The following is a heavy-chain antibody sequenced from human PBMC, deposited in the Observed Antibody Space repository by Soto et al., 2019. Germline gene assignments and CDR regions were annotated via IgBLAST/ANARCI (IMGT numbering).Heavy chain of an antibody. V-gene: IGHV3-21*01. CDR1: GFTFSSYS. Sequence: EVQLVESGGGLVKPGGSLRLSCAASGFTFSSYSMNWVRQAPGKGLEWVSSISSSSSYIYYADSVKGRFTISGDNAKNSLYLQMNSLRAEDTAVYYCARPYSSGWLGDWFDPWGQGTLVTVSS. D-gene: IGHD6-19*01. CDR3: ARPYSSGWLGDWFDP. CDR2: ISSSSSYI. J-gene: IGHJ5*02.